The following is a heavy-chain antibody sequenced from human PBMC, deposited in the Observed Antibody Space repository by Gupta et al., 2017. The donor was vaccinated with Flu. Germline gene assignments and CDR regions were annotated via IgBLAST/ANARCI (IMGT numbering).Heavy chain of an antibody. J-gene: IGHJ4*02. CDR1: GFAFSGYT. CDR2: ISSVSNVG. Sequence: EVRLVESGGGLEQPGGSLRLSCAASGFAFSGYTMNWVRQAPGKGLEWVSYISSVSNVGYYADSVKGRFTISRDNAKNSLYLQMNSLRDEDTAIYYCARAHAVDGYKSAFDHWGQGTLVTVSS. V-gene: IGHV3-48*02. CDR3: ARAHAVDGYKSAFDH. D-gene: IGHD5-12*01.